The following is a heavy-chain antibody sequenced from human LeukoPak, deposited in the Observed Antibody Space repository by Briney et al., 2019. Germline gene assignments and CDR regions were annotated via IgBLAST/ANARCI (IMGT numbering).Heavy chain of an antibody. D-gene: IGHD3-22*01. Sequence: PGGSLRLSCAASGFTFTTYSMNWVRQAPGKGLEWVSSISSSSSYIYYADSVKGRFTISVDNAKNSLYLQMNSLRAEDTAVYYCAKDIPYDSSLRSANAFDIWGQGTMVTVSS. V-gene: IGHV3-21*04. CDR3: AKDIPYDSSLRSANAFDI. CDR2: ISSSSSYI. CDR1: GFTFTTYS. J-gene: IGHJ3*02.